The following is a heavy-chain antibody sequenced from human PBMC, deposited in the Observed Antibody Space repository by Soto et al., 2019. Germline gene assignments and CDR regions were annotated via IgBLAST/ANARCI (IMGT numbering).Heavy chain of an antibody. V-gene: IGHV4-39*02. CDR3: ARKDFWTHGPDP. Sequence: QLQLQESGPGLVKPSETLSLSCTFSGGSVSGSNNYWGWIRQPPGKGLEWIGSIHYSGTTYYKSTLRSRLTISVDTSKNRFSLRLTYMTAADTTLYYCARKDFWTHGPDPWGQGTLVTVSS. CDR2: IHYSGTT. J-gene: IGHJ5*02. CDR1: GGSVSGSNNY. D-gene: IGHD3-3*01.